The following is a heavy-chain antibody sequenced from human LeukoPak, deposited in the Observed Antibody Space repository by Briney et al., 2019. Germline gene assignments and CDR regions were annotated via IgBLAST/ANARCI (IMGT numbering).Heavy chain of an antibody. CDR3: ARGPLQQLVRRGWFDP. V-gene: IGHV1-8*01. CDR2: MNPNSGNT. J-gene: IGHJ5*02. Sequence: ASVKVSCKASGYTFTSYDINWVRQAPGQGLEWMGWMNPNSGNTGYAQKFQGRVTMTRNTSISTAYMELSSLRSEDTAVHYCARGPLQQLVRRGWFDPWGQGTLVTVSS. CDR1: GYTFTSYD. D-gene: IGHD6-13*01.